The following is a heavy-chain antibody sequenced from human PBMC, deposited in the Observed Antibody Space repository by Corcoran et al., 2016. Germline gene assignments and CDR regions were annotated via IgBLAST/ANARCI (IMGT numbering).Heavy chain of an antibody. CDR3: ARVGTATIGYYFDY. V-gene: IGHV4-34*01. J-gene: IGHJ4*02. CDR1: GGSFSGYY. CDR2: INHSGST. Sequence: QVQLQQWGAGLLKPSETLSLTCAVYGGSFSGYYWSWIRQPPGKGLEWIGEINHSGSTNYNPSLKSRVTISVDTSKNQFSLKLSSVTAADTAVYYCARVGTATIGYYFDYWGQGTLVTFSS. D-gene: IGHD6-25*01.